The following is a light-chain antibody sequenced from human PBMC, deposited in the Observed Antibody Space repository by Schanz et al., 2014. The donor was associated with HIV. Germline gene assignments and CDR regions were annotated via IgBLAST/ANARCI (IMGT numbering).Light chain of an antibody. Sequence: QLVLTQSPSASASLGASVKLTCTLSSGHSSYAIAWHQQQPEKGPRYLMNLNSDGSHRKGDGIPDRFSGSSSGAERYLTISSRQSEDEADYYCQTWGTGIQVFGGGTKLTVL. J-gene: IGLJ3*02. CDR1: SGHSSYA. V-gene: IGLV4-69*01. CDR3: QTWGTGIQV. CDR2: LNSDGSH.